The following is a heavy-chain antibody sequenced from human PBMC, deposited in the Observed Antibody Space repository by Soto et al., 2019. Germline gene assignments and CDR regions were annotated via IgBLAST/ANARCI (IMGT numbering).Heavy chain of an antibody. J-gene: IGHJ6*02. CDR1: GASIQNGGYF. V-gene: IGHV4-30-4*01. D-gene: IGHD3-9*01. CDR2: ILNSGSP. Sequence: SETLSLTCSVSGASIQNGGYFWSWIRQSPGKGLEWIGHILNSGSPYNNPSLGSRVTISVDTSKNQFSLKLSSVTAADTAVYYCARDHYVYDILTGYGYYYGMDVWGQGTTVTVSS. CDR3: ARDHYVYDILTGYGYYYGMDV.